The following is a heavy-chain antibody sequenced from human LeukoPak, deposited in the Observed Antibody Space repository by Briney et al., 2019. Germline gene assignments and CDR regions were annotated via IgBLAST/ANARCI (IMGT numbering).Heavy chain of an antibody. Sequence: GGSLRLSCAASGFTFSKFAMSWIRQAPGKGLEWVSSISGNGGSTYYAESVKGRFTISRDNSKNTLYLQMNSLRAEDTAVYYCAKARNVFGGASDYGGQEILVTVPS. V-gene: IGHV3-23*01. CDR3: AKARNVFGGASDY. CDR2: ISGNGGST. J-gene: IGHJ4*02. CDR1: GFTFSKFA. D-gene: IGHD3-16*01.